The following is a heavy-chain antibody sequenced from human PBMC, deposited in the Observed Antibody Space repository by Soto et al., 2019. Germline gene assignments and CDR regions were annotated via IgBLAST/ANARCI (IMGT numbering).Heavy chain of an antibody. CDR2: ISYDGSNK. Sequence: QVQLVESGGGVVQPGRSLRLSCAASGFTFSSYAMHWVRQAPGKGLEWVAVISYDGSNKYYADSVKGRFTISRDNSKNTLYLQMNSLRAEDTAVYYCAREEGGCSGGSCYLDYWGQGTLVTVSS. CDR3: AREEGGCSGGSCYLDY. CDR1: GFTFSSYA. J-gene: IGHJ4*02. V-gene: IGHV3-30-3*01. D-gene: IGHD2-15*01.